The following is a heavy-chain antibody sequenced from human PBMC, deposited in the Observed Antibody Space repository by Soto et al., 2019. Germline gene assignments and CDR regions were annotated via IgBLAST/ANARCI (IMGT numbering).Heavy chain of an antibody. CDR1: GFSLDSSGVG. D-gene: IGHD2-15*01. CDR2: IYWNDDK. Sequence: QITLKESGPTLVKPTQTLTLTCSFSGFSLDSSGVGVGWVRQPPGKALEWLGVIYWNDDKRSSPSLQTRVTIAKDTSATQVFLTLTDVDPMDTGTYSCARTGCGGNDCYLFYYFVIDVWGQGTTVIVS. V-gene: IGHV2-5*01. CDR3: ARTGCGGNDCYLFYYFVIDV. J-gene: IGHJ6*02.